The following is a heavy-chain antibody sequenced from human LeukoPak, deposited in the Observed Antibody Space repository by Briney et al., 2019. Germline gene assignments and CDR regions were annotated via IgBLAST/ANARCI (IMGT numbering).Heavy chain of an antibody. D-gene: IGHD6-19*01. Sequence: GGSLRLSCAASGFTFSSYGMSWVRQAPGKGLEWVSAISGSGGSTYYADSVKGRFTISRDNSKNTLYLQMNSLRAEDTAVYYCAKDSSSSGWYWYGYWGQGTLATVSS. CDR2: ISGSGGST. V-gene: IGHV3-23*01. J-gene: IGHJ4*02. CDR3: AKDSSSSGWYWYGY. CDR1: GFTFSSYG.